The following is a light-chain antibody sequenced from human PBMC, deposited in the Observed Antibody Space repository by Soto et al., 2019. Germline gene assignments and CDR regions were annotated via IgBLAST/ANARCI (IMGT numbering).Light chain of an antibody. CDR2: GAS. V-gene: IGKV3-20*01. Sequence: EIVLTLSPGTLSLSPGERATLSCSASHSVSSSYLAWYQQKPGQAPRLLIYGASSRATGIPDRFSGSGSGTDFTLTISRLEPEDFAVYYCQQYGSSPKTFGQGTKVDIK. CDR1: HSVSSSY. CDR3: QQYGSSPKT. J-gene: IGKJ1*01.